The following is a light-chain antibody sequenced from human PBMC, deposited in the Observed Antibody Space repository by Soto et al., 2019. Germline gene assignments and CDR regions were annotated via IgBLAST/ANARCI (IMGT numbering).Light chain of an antibody. CDR1: QSVSSY. J-gene: IGKJ2*01. CDR2: AAS. Sequence: TQSPATLSLSPGERATLSCRASQSVSSYLAWYQQKPGKAPKLLIYAASSLQSGVPSRFSGSGSGTDFTLTISSLQPEDFATYYCQQSYSTPPNTFGQGTKLEIK. CDR3: QQSYSTPPNT. V-gene: IGKV1-39*01.